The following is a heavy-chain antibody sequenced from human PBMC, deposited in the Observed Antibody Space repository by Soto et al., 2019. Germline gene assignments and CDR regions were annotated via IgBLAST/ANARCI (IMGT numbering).Heavy chain of an antibody. Sequence: GGSLRLSCAASGFTFSSYGMHWVRQAPGKGLEWVAVISYDGSNKYYADSVKGRFTISRDNSKNTLYLQMNSLRAEDTAVYYCAKDDYYDSSGYYNTFDYWGQGTLVTVSS. D-gene: IGHD3-22*01. V-gene: IGHV3-30*18. CDR1: GFTFSSYG. J-gene: IGHJ4*02. CDR3: AKDDYYDSSGYYNTFDY. CDR2: ISYDGSNK.